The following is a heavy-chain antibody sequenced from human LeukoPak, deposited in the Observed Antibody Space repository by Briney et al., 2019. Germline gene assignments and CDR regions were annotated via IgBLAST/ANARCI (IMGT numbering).Heavy chain of an antibody. CDR1: GGSMSSYY. CDR3: ARGDYYDGGGRNWFDP. D-gene: IGHD3-16*01. CDR2: IYTSWTT. Sequence: SESLSLTCTVSGGSMSSYYGSFIRQPAGKGLEWMWRIYTSWTTYYNPSPKSRVTMSVDTSRNQFSLRLTSVTAADTAVYYCARGDYYDGGGRNWFDPWGQGTLVTVSS. J-gene: IGHJ5*02. V-gene: IGHV4-4*07.